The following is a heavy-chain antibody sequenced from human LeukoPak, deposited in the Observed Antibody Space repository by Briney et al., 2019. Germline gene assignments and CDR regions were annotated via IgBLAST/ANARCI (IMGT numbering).Heavy chain of an antibody. CDR3: AKCSRPGYTNGWCNWFDP. CDR1: GFTVSSDA. CDR2: ITSGGGT. J-gene: IGHJ5*02. V-gene: IGHV3-23*01. D-gene: IGHD6-19*01. Sequence: GGSLRLSCAASGFTVSSDAMNWVRQAPGKGLEWVSAITSGGGTYYADSVKGRFTISRDNSKNTIYLQVNSLRAEDTAVYYCAKCSRPGYTNGWCNWFDPWGQGTLVTVSS.